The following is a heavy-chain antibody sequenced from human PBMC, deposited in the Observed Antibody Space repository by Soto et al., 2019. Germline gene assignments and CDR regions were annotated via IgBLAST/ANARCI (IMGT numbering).Heavy chain of an antibody. D-gene: IGHD1-26*01. CDR3: ARGGRYRENYYFGMDV. J-gene: IGHJ6*02. CDR2: INSDGRST. CDR1: GFTLSNFW. Sequence: EVQLVESGGGLLQPGGSLRLSCAASGFTLSNFWMHWVRQAPGKGLEWVSRINSDGRSTSYVDSVKGRFTISRDNANNPLYLEMNSLRVEDTAVYFCARGGRYRENYYFGMDVWGQGTTVTVSS. V-gene: IGHV3-74*01.